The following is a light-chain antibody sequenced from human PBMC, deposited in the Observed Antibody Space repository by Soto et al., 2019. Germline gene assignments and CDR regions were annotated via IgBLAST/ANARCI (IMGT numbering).Light chain of an antibody. V-gene: IGLV1-44*01. J-gene: IGLJ2*01. CDR2: SNN. CDR3: AAWDDSLNGWV. CDR1: SSNIGSHP. Sequence: QSVLTQPPSASGTPGQRVTISCSGSSSNIGSHPVNWYQQLPATAPKLLIYSNNQRPSGVPDRFSGSKSGTSASLAISGLQSEDEADYYCAAWDDSLNGWVFGGGTKLTVL.